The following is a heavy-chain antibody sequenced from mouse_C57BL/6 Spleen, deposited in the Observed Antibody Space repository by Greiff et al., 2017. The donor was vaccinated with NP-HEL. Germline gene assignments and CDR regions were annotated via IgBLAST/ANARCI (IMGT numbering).Heavy chain of an antibody. CDR1: GFTFSSYD. Sequence: EVQLVESGGDLVKPGGSLKLSCAASGFTFSSYDMSWVRQTPDKRLEWVATISSGGSYTYYPDSVRGRFTISRDNAKNTLYLQMSSLQAEDTAMCYCARQCYYGSSPHWYFDVWGTGTTVTVSS. V-gene: IGHV5-6*01. CDR2: ISSGGSYT. D-gene: IGHD1-1*01. CDR3: ARQCYYGSSPHWYFDV. J-gene: IGHJ1*03.